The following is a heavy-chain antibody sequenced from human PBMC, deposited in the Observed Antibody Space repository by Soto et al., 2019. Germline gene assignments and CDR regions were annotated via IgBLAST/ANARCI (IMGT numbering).Heavy chain of an antibody. CDR3: ARGLDS. Sequence: PVKVSRKASGYSFTRYDSNWLRNENKQGLEWMGWRNPNSGNTGYAQKFQGRVTMTRNTSISTAYMELSSLRSEDTGVYYCARGLDSWGKGTLVTVSS. CDR2: RNPNSGNT. J-gene: IGHJ5*01. V-gene: IGHV1-8*01. CDR1: GYSFTRYD.